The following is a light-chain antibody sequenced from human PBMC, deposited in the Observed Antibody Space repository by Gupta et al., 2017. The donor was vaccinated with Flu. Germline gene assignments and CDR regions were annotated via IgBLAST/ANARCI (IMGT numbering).Light chain of an antibody. J-gene: IGKJ2*01. Sequence: DIVMTQSPDSLAVSLGERATVNCKSSQSVFYSSNNKDYLAWYQQKPGQPPKLLIYWASTRESGVPDRFSGSGSGTDFTLTISSLQAEDVAVYYCQQEYTTPYTFGQGSKLEIK. CDR3: QQEYTTPYT. CDR1: QSVFYSSNNKDY. CDR2: WAS. V-gene: IGKV4-1*01.